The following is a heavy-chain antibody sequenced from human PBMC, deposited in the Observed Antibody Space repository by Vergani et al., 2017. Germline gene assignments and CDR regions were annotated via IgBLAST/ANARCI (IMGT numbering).Heavy chain of an antibody. CDR1: GGSFSGYY. J-gene: IGHJ4*02. V-gene: IGHV4-34*01. Sequence: QVQLQQWGAGLLKPSETLSLTCAVYGGSFSGYYWSWIRQPPGKGLEWIGEINHSGSTNYNPSLKSRVTISVDTSKNQFSLKLSSVTAADTAVYYCASRFLTGYYKNDYWGQGTLVTVS. CDR2: INHSGST. D-gene: IGHD3-9*01. CDR3: ASRFLTGYYKNDY.